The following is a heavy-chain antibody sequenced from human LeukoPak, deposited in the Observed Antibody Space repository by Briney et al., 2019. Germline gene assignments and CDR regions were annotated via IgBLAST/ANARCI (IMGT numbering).Heavy chain of an antibody. Sequence: SETLSLTCTVSGGSLSSYFWSWIRQPPGKGLEWIGYIHNSATTNCNPSLKSRVTISLDTAKTQFSLKLTSVTAADTAVYFCARSRGGFGDYGSWFDPWGQGTLVTVSS. V-gene: IGHV4-59*12. CDR2: IHNSATT. J-gene: IGHJ5*02. D-gene: IGHD4-17*01. CDR1: GGSLSSYF. CDR3: ARSRGGFGDYGSWFDP.